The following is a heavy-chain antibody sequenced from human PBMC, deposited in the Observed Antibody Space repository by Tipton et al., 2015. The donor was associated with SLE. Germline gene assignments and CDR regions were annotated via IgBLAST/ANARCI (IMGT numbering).Heavy chain of an antibody. CDR1: GGSISFDY. V-gene: IGHV4-59*01. Sequence: TLSLTCTVSGGSISFDYWSWIRQSAGRGLEWLAYRFHDGNINYNPSLKTRLTMSVDTSRDQFSLTLNSVTAADTGIYYCARGREWNWSPYYMDVWGKGTTVTVSS. CDR3: ARGREWNWSPYYMDV. CDR2: RFHDGNI. J-gene: IGHJ6*03. D-gene: IGHD1-1*01.